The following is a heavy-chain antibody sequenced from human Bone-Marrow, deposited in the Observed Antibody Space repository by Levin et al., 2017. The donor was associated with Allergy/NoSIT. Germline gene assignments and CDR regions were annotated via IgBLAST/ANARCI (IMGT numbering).Heavy chain of an antibody. CDR1: GFTFSNYG. CDR2: ISDDGTNS. J-gene: IGHJ6*03. V-gene: IGHV3-30*18. D-gene: IGHD4-17*01. Sequence: GGSLRLSCAASGFTFSNYGMHWVRQAPGKGLEWVAVISDDGTNSYYADSVRGRFTVSRDNSKNTLFLQMVTLRPEDMAVYYCAKDGDYGDIYQYYYYMDVWGKGTTVTVSS. CDR3: AKDGDYGDIYQYYYYMDV.